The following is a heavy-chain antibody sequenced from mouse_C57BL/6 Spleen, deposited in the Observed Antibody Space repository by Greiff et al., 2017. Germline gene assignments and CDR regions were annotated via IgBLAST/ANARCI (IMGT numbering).Heavy chain of an antibody. CDR2: IWSGGST. V-gene: IGHV2-2*01. CDR1: GFSLTSYG. Sequence: VQLQQSGPGLVQPSPCLSITCTVSGFSLTSYGVHWVRQSPGKGLEWLGVIWSGGSTDYNAAFISRLSISKDNSKSQVFVKMNSLQADDTAIYYCASNGGYGSSTFGYWGQGTTLTVSS. CDR3: ASNGGYGSSTFGY. D-gene: IGHD1-1*01. J-gene: IGHJ2*01.